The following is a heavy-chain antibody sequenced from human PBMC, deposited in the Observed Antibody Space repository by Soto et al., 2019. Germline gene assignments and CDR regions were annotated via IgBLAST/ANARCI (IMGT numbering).Heavy chain of an antibody. CDR3: ARVCGGDRHNGLEV. CDR2: IYYSGST. J-gene: IGHJ6*02. V-gene: IGHV4-31*03. D-gene: IGHD2-21*02. Sequence: QVQLQESGPGLVKPSQTLSITCTVSGGSISSGGYYWSWIRQHPRKGLEWIGYIYYSGSTYYNPSLKRRVTISVDTSEEQFTLKLTSVPAADTAVYHCARVCGGDRHNGLEVWGQGTTVTVSS. CDR1: GGSISSGGYY.